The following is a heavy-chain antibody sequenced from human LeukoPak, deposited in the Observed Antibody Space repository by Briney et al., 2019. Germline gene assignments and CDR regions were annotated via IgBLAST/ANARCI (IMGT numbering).Heavy chain of an antibody. D-gene: IGHD5-12*01. CDR2: IYYSGST. V-gene: IGHV4-59*01. Sequence: SETLSLTCTASGDSISSYYWNWIRQPPGKGLEWIGYIYYSGSTNYNPSLKSRVTISVDTSKNQFSLKLSSVTAADTAVYYCARDRSGYDWDDAFDIWGQGTMVTVSS. CDR3: ARDRSGYDWDDAFDI. J-gene: IGHJ3*02. CDR1: GDSISSYY.